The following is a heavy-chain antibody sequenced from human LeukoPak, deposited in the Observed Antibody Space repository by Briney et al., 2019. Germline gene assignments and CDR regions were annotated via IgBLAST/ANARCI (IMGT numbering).Heavy chain of an antibody. Sequence: GGSLRLSCAASGFTFSSYSMNWVRQAPGKGLEWVSSISSSSSYIYYADSVKGRFTISRDNAKNSLYLQMNSLRAEDTAVYYCAREKLGYCSGGSCLLDYWGQGTLVTVSS. CDR3: AREKLGYCSGGSCLLDY. D-gene: IGHD2-15*01. CDR1: GFTFSSYS. J-gene: IGHJ4*02. CDR2: ISSSSSYI. V-gene: IGHV3-21*01.